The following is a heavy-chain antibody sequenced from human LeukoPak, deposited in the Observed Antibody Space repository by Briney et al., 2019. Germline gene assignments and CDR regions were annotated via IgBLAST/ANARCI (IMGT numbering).Heavy chain of an antibody. CDR1: GFTFSSYA. V-gene: IGHV3-30-3*01. Sequence: GRSLRLSCAASGFTFSSYAMNWVRQAPGKGLEWVAVIKYNGSNKYYADSVKGRFTISRDNSKNTLYLLMNGLRAEATAVYYCAGDQLDGCSSTSWCVGRCYYYYGMDVWGQGTTVTVSS. CDR2: IKYNGSNK. D-gene: IGHD2-2*01. J-gene: IGHJ6*02. CDR3: AGDQLDGCSSTSWCVGRCYYYYGMDV.